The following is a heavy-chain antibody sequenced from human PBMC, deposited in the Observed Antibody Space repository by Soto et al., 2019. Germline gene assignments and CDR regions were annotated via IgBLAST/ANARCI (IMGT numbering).Heavy chain of an antibody. V-gene: IGHV3-30-3*01. CDR3: ARDYRYYYDSSAYPHY. D-gene: IGHD3-22*01. CDR2: ISYDGSNK. J-gene: IGHJ4*02. CDR1: GFTFSSYA. Sequence: GGSLRLSCAASGFTFSSYAMHWVRQAPGKGLEWVAVISYDGSNKYYADSAKGRFTISRDNSKNTLYLQMNSLRAGDTAVYYCARDYRYYYDSSAYPHYWGQGALVTVSS.